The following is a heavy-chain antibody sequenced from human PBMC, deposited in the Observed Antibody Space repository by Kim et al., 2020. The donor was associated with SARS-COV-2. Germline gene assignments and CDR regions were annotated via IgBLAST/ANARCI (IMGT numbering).Heavy chain of an antibody. CDR1: GFTFSSYE. CDR3: ARGPGAVYDGYFDY. D-gene: IGHD2-8*01. J-gene: IGHJ4*02. CDR2: ISSSNITI. Sequence: GGSLRLSCAASGFTFSSYEMNWVRQAPGKGLEWVSYISSSNITIYYADSVKGRFTISRDNAKNSLYLQMSSLRADDTAVYYCARGPGAVYDGYFDYWGQG. V-gene: IGHV3-48*03.